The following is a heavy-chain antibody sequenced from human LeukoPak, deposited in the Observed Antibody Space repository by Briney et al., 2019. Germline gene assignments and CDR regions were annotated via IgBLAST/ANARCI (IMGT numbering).Heavy chain of an antibody. CDR3: ARGITAFDI. D-gene: IGHD1-14*01. Sequence: SETLSLTCTVSGGSISSYYSSWIRQPPGKGLAWIGYIYYSGPTNYTPSLKSRVPISVDTSKNQFSLKLSSVTAADTAVYYCARGITAFDIWGQGTMVTVSS. J-gene: IGHJ3*02. CDR1: GGSISSYY. V-gene: IGHV4-59*08. CDR2: IYYSGPT.